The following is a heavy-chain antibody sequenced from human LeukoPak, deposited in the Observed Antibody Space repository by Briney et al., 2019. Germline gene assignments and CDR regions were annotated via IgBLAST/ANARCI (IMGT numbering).Heavy chain of an antibody. CDR2: MHPNSGNT. D-gene: IGHD3-10*01. V-gene: IGHV1-8*01. CDR1: GYAFTSYD. CDR3: ARERGRLIDY. Sequence: ASVKVSCKASGYAFTSYDINWVRQATGQGLEWIGRMHPNSGNTGYAQKFQGRVTMTRNHSISRAYMELSSLRSADSAVYYCARERGRLIDYWGQGPLVSVFS. J-gene: IGHJ4*02.